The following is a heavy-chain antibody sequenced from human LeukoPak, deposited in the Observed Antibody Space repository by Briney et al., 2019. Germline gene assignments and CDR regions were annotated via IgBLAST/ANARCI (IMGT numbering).Heavy chain of an antibody. Sequence: PGGSLRLSCAASGFTFSDYYMSWIRQAPGKGLEWVSYISSSGITIYYADSVKGRFTISRDNAKNSLYLQMNSLRAEDTAVYYCARDSFGSGSYSNWFDPWGQGTLVTVSS. CDR3: ARDSFGSGSYSNWFDP. V-gene: IGHV3-11*04. CDR1: GFTFSDYY. J-gene: IGHJ5*02. CDR2: ISSSGITI. D-gene: IGHD3-10*01.